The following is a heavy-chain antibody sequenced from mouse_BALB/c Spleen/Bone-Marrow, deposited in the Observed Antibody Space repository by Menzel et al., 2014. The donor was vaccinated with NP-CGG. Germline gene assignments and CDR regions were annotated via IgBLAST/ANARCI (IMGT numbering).Heavy chain of an antibody. CDR2: IWSGGLTT. Sequence: EESGGRLVTPGTPLTLTGTVSGFSLSNYAVSWVRQAPGKGLEWIGCIWSGGLTTSYASWAKGRFTISKTSTTVDLKMTSLTTEDTATYFCARGLFGAASDSLLWGQGTLVTVS. J-gene: IGHJ3*02. V-gene: IGHV5-17*01. CDR1: GFSLSNYA. CDR3: ARGLFGAASDSLL. D-gene: IGHD6-2*01.